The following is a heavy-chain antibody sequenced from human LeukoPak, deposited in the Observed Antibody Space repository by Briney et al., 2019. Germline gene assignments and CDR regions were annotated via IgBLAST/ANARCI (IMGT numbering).Heavy chain of an antibody. Sequence: GGSLRLSCAASGFTFSTYPMSWVRQAPGKGLEWVSYITTSSSHIYYGDSVKGRFTISRDNAKNSLYLQMNSLRAEDTAVYYCARERVTTTAFDIWGQGTMVTASS. CDR2: ITTSSSHI. V-gene: IGHV3-21*01. D-gene: IGHD5-12*01. J-gene: IGHJ3*02. CDR3: ARERVTTTAFDI. CDR1: GFTFSTYP.